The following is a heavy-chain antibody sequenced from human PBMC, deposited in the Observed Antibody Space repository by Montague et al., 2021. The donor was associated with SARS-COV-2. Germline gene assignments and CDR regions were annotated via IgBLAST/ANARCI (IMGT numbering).Heavy chain of an antibody. J-gene: IGHJ4*02. V-gene: IGHV4-31*02. Sequence: IEYIYYSESTYYNPSLKSRVTISVDTSKNQFSLRLSSVTAAYTAVYYWSRAHTIFGLVITSFEYWVQGILVTV. D-gene: IGHD3-3*01. CDR3: SRAHTIFGLVITSFEY. CDR2: IYYSEST.